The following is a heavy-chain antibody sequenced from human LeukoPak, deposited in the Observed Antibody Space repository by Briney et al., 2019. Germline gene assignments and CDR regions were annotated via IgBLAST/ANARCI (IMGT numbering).Heavy chain of an antibody. J-gene: IGHJ6*02. V-gene: IGHV3-53*01. CDR3: ARGPYGSGSYYYYYGMDV. CDR1: GFTVSSNF. D-gene: IGHD3-10*01. CDR2: IYSGGST. Sequence: PGGSLRLSCAASGFTVSSNFMTWVRRAPGKGLEWVSVIYSGGSTYYADSVKGRFTTSRDNSKNTLYLQMNSLRAEDTAVYYCARGPYGSGSYYYYYGMDVWGQGTTVTVSS.